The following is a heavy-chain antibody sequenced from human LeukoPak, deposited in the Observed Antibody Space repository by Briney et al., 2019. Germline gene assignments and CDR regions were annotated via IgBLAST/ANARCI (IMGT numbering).Heavy chain of an antibody. V-gene: IGHV3-15*01. D-gene: IGHD1-1*01. CDR1: QFSFIDAW. CDR3: TTDSFWNYFDY. CDR2: IKTKPDGGTT. J-gene: IGHJ4*02. Sequence: KPGGSLRLSCTVSQFSFIDAWMSWVRQAPGKGLEWVGRIKTKPDGGTTHYAAPVKGRFTVSRDDSKNTLYLHMNSLKTEDTAVYYCTTDSFWNYFDYWGQGTLVTVSS.